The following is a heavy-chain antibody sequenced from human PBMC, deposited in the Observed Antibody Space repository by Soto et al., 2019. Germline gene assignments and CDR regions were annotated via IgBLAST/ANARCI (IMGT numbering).Heavy chain of an antibody. J-gene: IGHJ4*02. Sequence: GGSLRLSCAASEFTFSSYVLQWVRQAPGKGLEWVAFISHDGRTKYYADSVGGRFTVSRDNSKNTLYLQMNSLGAEDTAVYYCATTGRTTGAYYKFIDHWGQGTQVTVSS. CDR3: ATTGRTTGAYYKFIDH. D-gene: IGHD1-26*01. CDR1: EFTFSSYV. V-gene: IGHV3-30*03. CDR2: ISHDGRTK.